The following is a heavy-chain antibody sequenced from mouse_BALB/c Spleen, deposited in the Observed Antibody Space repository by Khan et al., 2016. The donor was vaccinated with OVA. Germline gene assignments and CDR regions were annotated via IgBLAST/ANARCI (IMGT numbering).Heavy chain of an antibody. D-gene: IGHD2-1*01. Sequence: QLEESGGGLVKPGGSLKVSCAASGFTFSSYAMSWVRQTPEKRLEWVATISSGGSLTYYPDSVQGRFTISRDNGKNTLYLLMSSLRSEDTAMYYCVRVYFGYFDYWGQGTTLTVSS. CDR3: VRVYFGYFDY. CDR1: GFTFSSYA. V-gene: IGHV5-9-3*01. CDR2: ISSGGSLT. J-gene: IGHJ2*01.